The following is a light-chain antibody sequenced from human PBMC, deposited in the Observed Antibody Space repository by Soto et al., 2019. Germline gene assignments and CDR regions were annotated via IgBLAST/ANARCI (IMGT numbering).Light chain of an antibody. V-gene: IGKV3-20*01. CDR2: ATS. CDR1: QSFSSSY. J-gene: IGKJ1*01. Sequence: ELVLTPSPFTLSLSPAERATLSCRASQSFSSSYLAWYQQKPGQAPRLLIYATSSRATGIPDRFSGSGSQTDFTLTISRLEPEDFAVYYCQQYGTSPRTVGQGTKVDIK. CDR3: QQYGTSPRT.